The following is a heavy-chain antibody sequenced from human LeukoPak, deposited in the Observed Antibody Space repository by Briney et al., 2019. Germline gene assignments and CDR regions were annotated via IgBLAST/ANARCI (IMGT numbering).Heavy chain of an antibody. J-gene: IGHJ3*02. Sequence: PGGSLRLSCAASGFTFSSYSMNWVRQAPGKGLEWVSSISRSSSYIHYADSVKGRFTISRDNAKNSLYLQMNSLRAEDTAVYYCARETYDSSDYHYGRLGGNDAFDIWGQGTVVTVSS. D-gene: IGHD3-22*01. V-gene: IGHV3-21*01. CDR2: ISRSSSYI. CDR3: ARETYDSSDYHYGRLGGNDAFDI. CDR1: GFTFSSYS.